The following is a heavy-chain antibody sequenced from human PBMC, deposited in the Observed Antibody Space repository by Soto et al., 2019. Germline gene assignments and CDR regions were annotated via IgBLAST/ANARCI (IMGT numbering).Heavy chain of an antibody. V-gene: IGHV1-69*13. J-gene: IGHJ4*02. Sequence: SVKVSCKASGGTFSSYAISWVRQAPGQGLEWMGGIIPIFGTANYAQKFQGRVTITADESTSTAYMELSSLRSEDTAVYYCATYMVRGVIPKNTYFDYWGQGTLVTVSS. D-gene: IGHD3-10*01. CDR3: ATYMVRGVIPKNTYFDY. CDR2: IIPIFGTA. CDR1: GGTFSSYA.